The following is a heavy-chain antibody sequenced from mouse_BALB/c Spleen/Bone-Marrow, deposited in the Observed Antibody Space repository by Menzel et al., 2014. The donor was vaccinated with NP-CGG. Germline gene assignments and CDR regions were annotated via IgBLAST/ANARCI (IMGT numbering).Heavy chain of an antibody. V-gene: IGHV1S16*01. J-gene: IGHJ4*01. CDR3: TRGRRDAMDY. CDR1: GYTFTSYY. CDR2: INPSNGGT. Sequence: LVKPGASVKLSCKASGYTFTSYYMYWVKQRPGQGLEWIGEINPSNGGTNFNEKFKSKATLTVDKSSSTAYMQLSSLTSEDSAVYYCTRGRRDAMDYWGQGTSVTVSS.